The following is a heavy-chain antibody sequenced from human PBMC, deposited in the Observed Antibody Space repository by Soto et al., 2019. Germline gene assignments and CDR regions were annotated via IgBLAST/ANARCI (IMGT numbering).Heavy chain of an antibody. J-gene: IGHJ6*02. CDR3: ASSRGYSSSWYLPYYYGMDV. CDR1: GGTFSSYA. CDR2: IIPIFGTA. V-gene: IGHV1-69*01. D-gene: IGHD6-13*01. Sequence: QVQLVQSGAEVKKPGSSVKVSCKASGGTFSSYAISWVRQAPGQGLEWMGGIIPIFGTANYAQKFQGRVKITADESTSTAYMELSSLRSEDTAVYYCASSRGYSSSWYLPYYYGMDVWGQGTTVTVSS.